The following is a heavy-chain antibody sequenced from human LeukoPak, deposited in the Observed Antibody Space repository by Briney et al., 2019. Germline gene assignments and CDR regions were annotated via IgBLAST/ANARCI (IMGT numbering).Heavy chain of an antibody. CDR2: VNPNSGGT. CDR1: GYTFTGYY. J-gene: IGHJ6*02. CDR3: ARSFGVVYGMDV. V-gene: IGHV1-2*04. D-gene: IGHD3-3*01. Sequence: ASVKVSCKASGYTFTGYYMHWVRQAPGQGLEWMGWVNPNSGGTNYAQKFQGWVTMTRDTSISTAYMELSRLRSDDTAVYYCARSFGVVYGMDVWGQGTTVTVSS.